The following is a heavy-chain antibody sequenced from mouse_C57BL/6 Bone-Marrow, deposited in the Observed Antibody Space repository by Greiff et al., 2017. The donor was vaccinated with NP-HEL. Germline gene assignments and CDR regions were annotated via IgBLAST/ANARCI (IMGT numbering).Heavy chain of an antibody. J-gene: IGHJ3*01. CDR2: IYPGSGST. D-gene: IGHD1-1*01. CDR1: GYTFTSYW. V-gene: IGHV1-55*01. Sequence: QVQLQQPGAELVKPGASVKMSCKASGYTFTSYWITWVKQRPGQGLEWIGDIYPGSGSTNYNEKFKSKATLTVDTSSSTAYMQLSSLTSEDSAVYYCARNYGNSYAGWFAYWGQGTLVTVSA. CDR3: ARNYGNSYAGWFAY.